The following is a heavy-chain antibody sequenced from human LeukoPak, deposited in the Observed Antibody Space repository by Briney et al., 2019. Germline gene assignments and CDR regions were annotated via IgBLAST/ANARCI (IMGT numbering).Heavy chain of an antibody. CDR2: INTDGRTT. V-gene: IGHV3-74*01. CDR3: ARAGASGWYAAGWFDP. Sequence: GGSLRLYCAASGFPFNNYWIHWLRQAPGKGLMWVSSINTDGRTTRYAASVQGRFTISRDNAKNTLSLQMNSLRDDDTAVYYCARAGASGWYAAGWFDPWGQGTLVTVSS. D-gene: IGHD6-19*01. CDR1: GFPFNNYW. J-gene: IGHJ5*02.